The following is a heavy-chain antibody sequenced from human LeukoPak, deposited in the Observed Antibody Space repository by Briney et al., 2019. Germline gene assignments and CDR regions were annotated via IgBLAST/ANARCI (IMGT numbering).Heavy chain of an antibody. V-gene: IGHV3-30*02. D-gene: IGHD3-22*01. CDR1: GFTFSSYG. Sequence: PGGSLRLSCAASGFTFSSYGMHWVRQAPGKGLEWVAFIRYDGSNKYYADSVKGRFTISRDNSKNTLYLQMNSLRAEDTAVYYCAKAMYYYDSSGYYQNFDYWGQGTLVTVSS. CDR2: IRYDGSNK. CDR3: AKAMYYYDSSGYYQNFDY. J-gene: IGHJ4*02.